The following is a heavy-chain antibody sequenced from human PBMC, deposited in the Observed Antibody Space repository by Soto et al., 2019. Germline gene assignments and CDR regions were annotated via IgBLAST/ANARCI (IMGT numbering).Heavy chain of an antibody. D-gene: IGHD2-2*01. V-gene: IGHV3-33*01. J-gene: IGHJ4*02. CDR2: IWYDGSNK. Sequence: GSLRLSCAATGFTFSSYGMHWVRQAPGKGLEWVAVIWYDGSNKYYADSVKGRFTISRDNSKNTLYLQMNSLRAEDTAVYYCARGTGRIDYWGQGTLDNVSS. CDR3: ARGTGRIDY. CDR1: GFTFSSYG.